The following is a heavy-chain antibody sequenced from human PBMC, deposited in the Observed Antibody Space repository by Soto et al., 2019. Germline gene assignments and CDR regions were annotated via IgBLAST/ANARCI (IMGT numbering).Heavy chain of an antibody. CDR3: ARDTLEAPLRNWFDP. Sequence: QVQLVQSGAEVKKPGASVKVSCKASGYTFTSYAIHWVRQAPGQRLEWMGWINAGNGNTRYSQKFQGRVTITRDTSATTAYMELSSLRSEDTAVYYCARDTLEAPLRNWFDPWGQGTLITVSS. V-gene: IGHV1-3*01. CDR1: GYTFTSYA. CDR2: INAGNGNT. J-gene: IGHJ5*02.